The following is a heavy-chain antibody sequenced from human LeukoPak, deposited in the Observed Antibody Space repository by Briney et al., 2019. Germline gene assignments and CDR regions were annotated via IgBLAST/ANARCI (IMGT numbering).Heavy chain of an antibody. Sequence: GASVKVSCKASGYTFTTYGITWVRQAPGQGLEWMGWINPNSGGTNYAQKFQGRVTMTRNTSISTAYMELSSLRSEDTAVYYCAREYYGGRLDYWGQGTLVTVSS. D-gene: IGHD4-23*01. CDR2: INPNSGGT. CDR3: AREYYGGRLDY. V-gene: IGHV1-8*02. J-gene: IGHJ4*02. CDR1: GYTFTTYG.